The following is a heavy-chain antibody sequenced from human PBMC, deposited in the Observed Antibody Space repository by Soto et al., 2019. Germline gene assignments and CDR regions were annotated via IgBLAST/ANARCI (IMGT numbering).Heavy chain of an antibody. CDR2: INAGNGNT. V-gene: IGHV1-3*01. CDR1: GYTFTSYA. CDR3: ARDSPTTLYWYFDL. J-gene: IGHJ2*01. Sequence: ASVKVSCKASGYTFTSYAMHWVRQAPGQRLEWMGWINAGNGNTKYSQKFQGRVTITRDTSASTAYMELSSLSSEDTAVYYCARDSPTTLYWYFDLWGRGTLVTVSS.